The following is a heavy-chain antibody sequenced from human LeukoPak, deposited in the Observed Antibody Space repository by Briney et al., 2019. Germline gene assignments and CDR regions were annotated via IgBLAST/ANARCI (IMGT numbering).Heavy chain of an antibody. CDR3: ARDPLGDYGGGYYYYGMDV. CDR1: GFTFSSYA. CDR2: ISYDGSNK. V-gene: IGHV3-30*04. D-gene: IGHD4-23*01. Sequence: GRSLRLSCAASGFTFSSYAMHWVRQAPGKGLEWVAVISYDGSNKYYADSVKGRFTISRDNSKNTLYLQMNRLRAEDTAVYYCARDPLGDYGGGYYYYGMDVWGQGTTVTVSS. J-gene: IGHJ6*02.